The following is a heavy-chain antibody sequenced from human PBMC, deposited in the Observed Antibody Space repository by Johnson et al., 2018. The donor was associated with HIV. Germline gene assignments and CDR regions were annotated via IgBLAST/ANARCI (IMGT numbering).Heavy chain of an antibody. V-gene: IGHV3-30*02. J-gene: IGHJ3*02. CDR1: GFTFSSYG. Sequence: QVQLVESGGGLIQPGGSLRLSCAASGFTFSSYGMHWVRQAPGKGLEWVAFIRYDGSNKYYADSVKGRFTISRDDYKNSLYLQMNSLRAEDTAVYYCAREKKMGGTFDIWGQGTKVTVSS. CDR2: IRYDGSNK. CDR3: AREKKMGGTFDI. D-gene: IGHD5-24*01.